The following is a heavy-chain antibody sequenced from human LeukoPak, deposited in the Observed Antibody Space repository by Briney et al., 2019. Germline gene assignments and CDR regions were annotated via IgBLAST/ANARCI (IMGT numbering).Heavy chain of an antibody. J-gene: IGHJ6*04. V-gene: IGHV3-30*04. CDR1: GFTFSSYA. D-gene: IGHD3-9*01. CDR3: ARSNFPIRYFDWSQTGYYGMDV. Sequence: QTGGSLRLSCAASGFTFSSYAMHWVRQAPGKGLEWVAVISYDGSNKYYADSVKGRFTISRDNSKNTLYLQMNSLRAKDTAVYYCARSNFPIRYFDWSQTGYYGMDVWGKGTTVTVSS. CDR2: ISYDGSNK.